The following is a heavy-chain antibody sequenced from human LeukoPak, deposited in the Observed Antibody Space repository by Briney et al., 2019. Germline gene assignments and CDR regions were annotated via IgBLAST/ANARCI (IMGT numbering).Heavy chain of an antibody. CDR3: ASNYYGSGSSY. Sequence: GGSLRLSCAASGFTVRSNYMSWVRQAPGKGLEWVSVIYSGGSTYYADSVKGRFTISRDNSKNTLYLQMNSLRAEDTAVYYCASNYYGSGSSYWGQGTLVTVSS. CDR1: GFTVRSNY. D-gene: IGHD3-10*01. V-gene: IGHV3-66*01. CDR2: IYSGGST. J-gene: IGHJ4*02.